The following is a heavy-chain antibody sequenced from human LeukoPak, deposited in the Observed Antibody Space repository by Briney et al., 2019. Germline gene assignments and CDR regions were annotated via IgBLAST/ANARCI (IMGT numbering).Heavy chain of an antibody. CDR3: AKDLLLAYYDSSGYYCGVFDY. Sequence: GGTLRLSCAASGFTFSSYAMSWVRQAPGKGLEGVSSISASGGSTYYADSVKGRFTISRDNSKNTLYLQMNSLRAEDTAVYYCAKDLLLAYYDSSGYYCGVFDYWGQGTLVTVSS. CDR1: GFTFSSYA. V-gene: IGHV3-23*01. D-gene: IGHD3-22*01. CDR2: ISASGGST. J-gene: IGHJ4*02.